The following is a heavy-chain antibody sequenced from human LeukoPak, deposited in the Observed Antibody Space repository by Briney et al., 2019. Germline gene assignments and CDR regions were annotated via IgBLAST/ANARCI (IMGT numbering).Heavy chain of an antibody. CDR1: GFSLTTIGVG. Sequence: SGPTLVNPTQTLTLTCTFSGFSLTTIGVGVGWIRQPPGKALEWLALIYWDDDKRYSPSLKCRLTITKDTSKNQVVLTMTNMDPVDTATYYCARRAGSSSSFDFFGMDVWGQGTTVTVSS. CDR3: ARRAGSSSSFDFFGMDV. J-gene: IGHJ6*02. CDR2: IYWDDDK. D-gene: IGHD6-13*01. V-gene: IGHV2-5*02.